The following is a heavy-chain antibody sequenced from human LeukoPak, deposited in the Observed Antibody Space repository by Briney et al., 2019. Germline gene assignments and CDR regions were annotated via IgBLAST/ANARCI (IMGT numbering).Heavy chain of an antibody. CDR2: INSGSTTI. J-gene: IGHJ4*02. CDR3: ARDSPRLSY. V-gene: IGHV3-48*01. Sequence: GGSLRLSCEASGFIFSSYSMNWVRQAPGKGREWISKINSGSTTIYYKDSVRGRFTISRDNAKNSLSLQMNNLRIEDTAVYYCARDSPRLSYWGEGTLVTVS. CDR1: GFIFSSYS.